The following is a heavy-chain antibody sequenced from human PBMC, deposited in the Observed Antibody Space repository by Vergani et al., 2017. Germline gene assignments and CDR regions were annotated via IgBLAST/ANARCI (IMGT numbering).Heavy chain of an antibody. J-gene: IGHJ4*02. Sequence: QVQLVESGGGVVQPGRSLRLSCAASGFTFSSYGMHWVRQAPGKGLEWVAVIWYDGSNKYYADSVKGRFTISRDNSKNTLYLQMNSLRAEDTAVYYCAREDLTYYYDSSGYLASWGQGTLVTVSS. D-gene: IGHD3-22*01. CDR1: GFTFSSYG. CDR2: IWYDGSNK. CDR3: AREDLTYYYDSSGYLAS. V-gene: IGHV3-33*01.